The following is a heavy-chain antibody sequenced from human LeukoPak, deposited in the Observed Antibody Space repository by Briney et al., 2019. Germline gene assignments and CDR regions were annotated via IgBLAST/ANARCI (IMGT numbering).Heavy chain of an antibody. CDR2: IDDSGTT. CDR3: ARQGYLDRGGYYPIFDS. D-gene: IGHD3-22*01. CDR1: GGSISSYF. Sequence: KPSETLSLTCSVSGGSISSYFWTWVRQPPGKGLECIGYIDDSGTTKYNPSLKSRLTISVDTSRNQFSLKLTSMTAADTAVYYCARQGYLDRGGYYPIFDSWGQGTLVTVSS. V-gene: IGHV4-59*08. J-gene: IGHJ4*02.